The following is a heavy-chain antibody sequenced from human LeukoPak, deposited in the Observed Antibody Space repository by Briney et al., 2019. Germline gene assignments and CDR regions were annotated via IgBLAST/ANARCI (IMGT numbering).Heavy chain of an antibody. CDR2: IYHSGRT. CDR1: GYSISSGYY. D-gene: IGHD3-10*01. Sequence: PSETLSLTCTVSGYSISSGYYWGWIRQPPGKGLEWIGSIYHSGRTFYNPSLKSRVTISVDTSKNQFSLKLSSVTAADTAVYYCASQGFGGDYYYYMDVWGKGTTVTISS. V-gene: IGHV4-38-2*02. CDR3: ASQGFGGDYYYYMDV. J-gene: IGHJ6*03.